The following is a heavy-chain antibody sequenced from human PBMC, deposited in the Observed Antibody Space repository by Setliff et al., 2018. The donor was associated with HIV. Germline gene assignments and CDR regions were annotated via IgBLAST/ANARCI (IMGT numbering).Heavy chain of an antibody. CDR3: AYYSSGSFYLGYYFYHGMDV. CDR1: GFTFSTYS. D-gene: IGHD3-10*01. J-gene: IGHJ6*02. CDR2: INREETTE. V-gene: IGHV3-48*01. Sequence: GGSPRLSCAASGFTFSTYSMNWVRQAPGKGLEWISYINREETTEWYADSVKGRFIISRDNAKNPLYLQMSSLRAEDTAVYFCAYYSSGSFYLGYYFYHGMDVWGQGTTVTVSS.